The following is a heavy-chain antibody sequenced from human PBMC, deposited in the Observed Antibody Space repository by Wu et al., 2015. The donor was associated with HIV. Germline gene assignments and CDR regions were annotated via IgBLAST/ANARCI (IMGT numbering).Heavy chain of an antibody. J-gene: IGHJ3*02. D-gene: IGHD6-19*01. Sequence: QVQLVQSGAEVKKPGASVKVSCKASGYTFTSYGISWVRQAPGQGLEWMGWISAYNGNTNYAQKLQGRVTMTTDTSTSTAYMELRSLRSDDTAVYYCARALPGRRTGYSSGWGAFDIWGQGTMVTVSS. CDR3: ARALPGRRTGYSSGWGAFDI. CDR2: ISAYNGNT. CDR1: GYTFTSYG. V-gene: IGHV1-18*01.